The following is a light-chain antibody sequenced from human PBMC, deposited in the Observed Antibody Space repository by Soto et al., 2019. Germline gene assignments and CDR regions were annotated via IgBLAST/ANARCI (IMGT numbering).Light chain of an antibody. Sequence: SALTQPASVSGSPGQSITLSCTGTSSDIGGYNYVSWYQQHPGKAPKLIINYVTNRPSGVSNRFSGSKSGNTASLTISGLQADDEGDYYCSSYTSTASYVFGTGTKVTVL. CDR1: SSDIGGYNY. J-gene: IGLJ1*01. V-gene: IGLV2-14*03. CDR2: YVT. CDR3: SSYTSTASYV.